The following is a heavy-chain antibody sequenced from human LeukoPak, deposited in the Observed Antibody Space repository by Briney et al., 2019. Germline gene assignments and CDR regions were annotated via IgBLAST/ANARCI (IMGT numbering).Heavy chain of an antibody. CDR1: GFTFSSYG. CDR3: AKDSDTSIAAAGPSDY. D-gene: IGHD6-13*01. Sequence: HTGGSLRLSCAASGFTFSSYGMHWVRQAPGKGLEWVAVISYDGSNKYYADSVKGRFTISSDNSKNTLYLQMNSLRAEDTAVYYCAKDSDTSIAAAGPSDYWGQGTLVTVSS. V-gene: IGHV3-30*18. J-gene: IGHJ4*02. CDR2: ISYDGSNK.